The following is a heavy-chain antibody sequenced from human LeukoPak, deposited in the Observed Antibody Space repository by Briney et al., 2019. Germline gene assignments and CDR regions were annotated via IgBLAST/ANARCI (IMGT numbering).Heavy chain of an antibody. Sequence: SETLSLTCTVSGGSISSGGYYWSWIRQHPGKGLEWIGYIYYSGSTYYNPSLKSRVTISVDTSKNQFSLKLSSVTAADTAVYYCARRAVAGGQFDYWGQGTLVTVSS. V-gene: IGHV4-31*03. CDR2: IYYSGST. J-gene: IGHJ4*02. CDR1: GGSISSGGYY. CDR3: ARRAVAGGQFDY. D-gene: IGHD6-19*01.